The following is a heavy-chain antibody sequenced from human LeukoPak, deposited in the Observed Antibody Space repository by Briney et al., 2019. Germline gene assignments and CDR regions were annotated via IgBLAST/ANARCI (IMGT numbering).Heavy chain of an antibody. CDR3: ARAGVVAMDWFDA. V-gene: IGHV5-51*01. J-gene: IGHJ5*02. CDR1: GYSFTSYW. D-gene: IGHD2-15*01. CDR2: IYPGDSDT. Sequence: PGESLKISCKVSGYSFTSYWIGWVRQMPGKGLEWMGSIYPGDSDTRYSPSFQGQVTISADKSIRTAYLQWSSLKASDTAMYYCARAGVVAMDWFDAWGQGTLVTVSS.